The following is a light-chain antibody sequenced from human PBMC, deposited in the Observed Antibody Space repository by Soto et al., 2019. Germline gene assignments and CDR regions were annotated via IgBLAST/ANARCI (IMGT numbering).Light chain of an antibody. CDR3: QQYNNWPLT. CDR2: GAS. CDR1: QSVSSN. V-gene: IGKV3D-15*01. J-gene: IGKJ4*01. Sequence: EIVMTQSPATLSVSPGERATLSCRASQSVSSNLAWYQQKPGQAPRLLIYGASIRATCIPARFSGSGSGTEFTLTISSLKSEDFAVYYCQQYNNWPLTFGGGTKVEIK.